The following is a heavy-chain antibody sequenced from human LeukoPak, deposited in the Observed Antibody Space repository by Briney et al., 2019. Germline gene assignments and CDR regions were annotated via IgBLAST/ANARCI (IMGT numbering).Heavy chain of an antibody. CDR3: ARLGSIAVAGTNMDV. CDR1: GFTFSSYS. V-gene: IGHV3-48*01. CDR2: ISSSSSTI. D-gene: IGHD6-19*01. Sequence: GGSLRLSCAASGFTFSSYSMNWVRQAPGKGLEWVSYISSSSSTIYYADSVKGRFTISRDNAKNSLYLQMNSLRAEDTAVYYCARLGSIAVAGTNMDVWGKGTTVTVSS. J-gene: IGHJ6*03.